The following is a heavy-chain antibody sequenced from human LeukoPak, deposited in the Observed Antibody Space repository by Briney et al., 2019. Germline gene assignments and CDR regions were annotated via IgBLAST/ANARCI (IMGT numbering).Heavy chain of an antibody. CDR2: IYTSGST. V-gene: IGHV4-61*02. CDR1: GGSISSGSYY. J-gene: IGHJ4*02. Sequence: PSETLSLTCTVSGGSISSGSYYWSWIRQPAGKGLEWIGRIYTSGSTNYNPSLKSRVTISVDTSKNQFSLKLSSVTAADTAVYYCARDSHYYDSSGYLVYFDYWGQGTLVTVSS. D-gene: IGHD3-22*01. CDR3: ARDSHYYDSSGYLVYFDY.